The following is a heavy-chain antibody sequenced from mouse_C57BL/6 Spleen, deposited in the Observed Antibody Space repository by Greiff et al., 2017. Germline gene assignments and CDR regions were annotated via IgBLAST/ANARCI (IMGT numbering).Heavy chain of an antibody. CDR3: ARYGYYPMDY. CDR2: IDPSDSYT. CDR1: GYTFTSYW. D-gene: IGHD1-1*02. Sequence: QVHVKQPGAELVMPGASVKLSCKASGYTFTSYWMHWVKQRPGQGLEWIGEIDPSDSYTNYNQKFKGKSTLTVDKSSSTAYMQLSSLTSEDSAVYYCARYGYYPMDYWGQGTSVTVSS. V-gene: IGHV1-69*01. J-gene: IGHJ4*01.